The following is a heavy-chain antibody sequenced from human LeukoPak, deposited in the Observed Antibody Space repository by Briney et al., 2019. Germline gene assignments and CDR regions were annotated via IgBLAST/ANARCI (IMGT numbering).Heavy chain of an antibody. V-gene: IGHV3-30-3*01. CDR1: GFTFRNYV. Sequence: GGSLRLSCAASGFTFRNYVIHWVRQAPGKGLEWVAVTSSDLNAKLYADSVRGRFTISRDNSRSTLYLQMNSLRPEDTAIYYRAREVYYGSGSPPSLYFDYWGQGTLVTVSS. CDR2: TSSDLNAK. CDR3: AREVYYGSGSPPSLYFDY. J-gene: IGHJ4*02. D-gene: IGHD3-10*01.